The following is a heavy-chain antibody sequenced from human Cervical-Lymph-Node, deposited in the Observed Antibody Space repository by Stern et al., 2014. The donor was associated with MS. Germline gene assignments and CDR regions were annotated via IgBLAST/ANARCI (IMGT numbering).Heavy chain of an antibody. CDR1: GYRFTSYE. CDR2: VNPMNDKR. CDR3: ARGVTRIVVRSGPGFGY. Sequence: VQLVQSGAEVKKPGASVKVSCKTSGYRFTSYEIHWVRQAPGQGLEWMGWVNPMNDKRGYAQKLEDRVTMTWNTSIGPVYMELKSLKPEDTAVYYCARGVTRIVVRSGPGFGYWGQGTQITVSA. D-gene: IGHD1-26*01. V-gene: IGHV1-8*01. J-gene: IGHJ4*02.